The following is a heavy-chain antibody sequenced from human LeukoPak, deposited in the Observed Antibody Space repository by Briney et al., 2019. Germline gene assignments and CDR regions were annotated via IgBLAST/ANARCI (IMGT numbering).Heavy chain of an antibody. CDR3: ARGQLGSDY. CDR2: INSDGSST. D-gene: IGHD7-27*01. Sequence: PGGSLRLSCAASGFTFSTYWMHWVRQAPGKGLAWVSRINSDGSSTSYADSVKGRFTIPRDNGKNTLYLQMNSLRAEDTAVYYCARGQLGSDYWGQGTLVTVSA. J-gene: IGHJ4*02. CDR1: GFTFSTYW. V-gene: IGHV3-74*01.